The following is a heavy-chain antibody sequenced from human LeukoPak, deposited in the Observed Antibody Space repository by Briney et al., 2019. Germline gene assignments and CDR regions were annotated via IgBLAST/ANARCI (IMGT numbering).Heavy chain of an antibody. CDR3: AASRWSGALDF. CDR1: GFIFRDYW. CDR2: IDRDGFPT. Sequence: PGGSLRLSCAASGFIFRDYWMLWVRQAPGKGLSWVSRIDRDGFPTIYADSVKGWFTVSRNNARNTLYLQMNNLRDDDSAVYYCAASRWSGALDFWGKGSLVTVSS. D-gene: IGHD3-3*01. V-gene: IGHV3-74*01. J-gene: IGHJ4*02.